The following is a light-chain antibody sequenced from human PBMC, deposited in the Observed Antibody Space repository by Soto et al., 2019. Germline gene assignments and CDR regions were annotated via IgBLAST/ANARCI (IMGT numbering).Light chain of an antibody. Sequence: EIVLTQSPGTLSFYPGERATLSCRTSQTVCSTCLAWYQQKPGQAPRLLISGASNRAPGIPGRFSGSGSGTDFTLTISRLEPEDFAVYYCQQYGGSPGFTFGPGTTVDIK. CDR3: QQYGGSPGFT. CDR1: QTVCSTC. J-gene: IGKJ3*01. CDR2: GAS. V-gene: IGKV3-20*01.